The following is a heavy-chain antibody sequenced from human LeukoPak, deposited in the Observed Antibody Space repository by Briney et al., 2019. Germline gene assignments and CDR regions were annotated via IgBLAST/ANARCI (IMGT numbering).Heavy chain of an antibody. V-gene: IGHV4-39*07. CDR1: GGSISSSSYY. CDR2: IYYSGST. Sequence: SETLSLTCTVSGGSISSSSYYWGWIRQPPGKGLEWIGSIYYSGSTYYNPSLKSRVTISVDTSKNQFSLKLSSVTAADTAVYYCASPRLGGYYDSSGYYTFDYWGQGTLVTVSS. CDR3: ASPRLGGYYDSSGYYTFDY. D-gene: IGHD3-22*01. J-gene: IGHJ4*02.